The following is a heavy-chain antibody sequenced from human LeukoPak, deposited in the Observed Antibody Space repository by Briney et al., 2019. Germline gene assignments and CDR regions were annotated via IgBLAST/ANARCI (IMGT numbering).Heavy chain of an antibody. D-gene: IGHD1-26*01. CDR2: ISAYNGNT. Sequence: GASVKVSCKASSYTFTSYGISWVRQAPGQGLEWMGWISAYNGNTNYAQKLQGRVTMTTDTSTSTAYMELRSLRSDDTAVYYCARAGGSYYRPYYFDYWGQGTLVTVSS. J-gene: IGHJ4*02. CDR1: SYTFTSYG. V-gene: IGHV1-18*01. CDR3: ARAGGSYYRPYYFDY.